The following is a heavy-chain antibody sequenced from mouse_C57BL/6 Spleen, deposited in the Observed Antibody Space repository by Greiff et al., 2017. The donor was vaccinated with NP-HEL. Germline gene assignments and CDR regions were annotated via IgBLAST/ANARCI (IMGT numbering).Heavy chain of an antibody. CDR1: GFSFNTYA. V-gene: IGHV10-1*01. J-gene: IGHJ3*01. Sequence: EADGGLVQPKGSLKLSCAASGFSFNTYAMNWVRQAPGKGLEWVARIRSKSNNYATYYADSVKDRFTISRDDSESMLYLQMNNLKTEDTAMYYCVGFPWFAYWGQGTLVTVSA. CDR2: IRSKSNNYAT. CDR3: VGFPWFAY.